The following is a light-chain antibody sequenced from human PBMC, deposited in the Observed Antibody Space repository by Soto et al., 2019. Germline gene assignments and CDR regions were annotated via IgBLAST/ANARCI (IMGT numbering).Light chain of an antibody. CDR1: QNVNYY. J-gene: IGKJ4*01. V-gene: IGKV3-11*01. CDR3: HQRGDWPT. Sequence: EIVVTQSPATLSLSPGDRATLSCRTSQNVNYYLAWYQEKPGQAPRLLIYDTSNRATGIPVRFTGSGSGTDFTLTISSLEPEDSAVYYCHQRGDWPTFGGGTNVEIK. CDR2: DTS.